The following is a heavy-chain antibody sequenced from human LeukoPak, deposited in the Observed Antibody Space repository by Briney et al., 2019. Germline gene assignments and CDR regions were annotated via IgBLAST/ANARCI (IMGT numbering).Heavy chain of an antibody. CDR3: ARASGSGRRYSDY. J-gene: IGHJ4*02. D-gene: IGHD3-10*01. CDR2: ISSSSTTI. V-gene: IGHV3-48*02. CDR1: GFAFGFYS. Sequence: GGSLRLSCAASGFAFGFYSMNWVRQAPGKGLEWVSYISSSSTTIYYGDSVKGRFSISRDNAKNSQYLQMNSLRDEDTAVYYCARASGSGRRYSDYWGQGTLVTVSS.